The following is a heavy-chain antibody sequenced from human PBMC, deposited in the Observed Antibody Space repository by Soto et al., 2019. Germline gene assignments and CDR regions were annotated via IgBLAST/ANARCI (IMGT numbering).Heavy chain of an antibody. CDR2: IHPTGSA. CDR3: ATDTSGRDAFDI. V-gene: IGHV4-4*07. J-gene: IGHJ3*02. D-gene: IGHD6-19*01. Sequence: SETLSLTCTVSGDSISLYYWTWIRQPAGKGLEWIGRIHPTGSASYNPPLKSRVSVSVDTSKNQFSLRLTSVTAADTAVYFCATDTSGRDAFDIWGPGTMVTVSS. CDR1: GDSISLYY.